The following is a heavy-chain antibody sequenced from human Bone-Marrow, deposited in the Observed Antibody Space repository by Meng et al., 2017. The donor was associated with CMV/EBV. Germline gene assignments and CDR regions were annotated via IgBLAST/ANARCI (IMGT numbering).Heavy chain of an antibody. Sequence: YGMHWVRQAPGKGLEWVAVISYDESNKCYSDSVHSRFALSRDNSKSTLYLHMDSLRAEDTAVYYCAKEFLSTYYDFWSGRVGNWFDPWGQGTLVTVSS. CDR3: AKEFLSTYYDFWSGRVGNWFDP. CDR1: YG. CDR2: ISYDESNK. D-gene: IGHD3-3*01. V-gene: IGHV3-30*18. J-gene: IGHJ5*02.